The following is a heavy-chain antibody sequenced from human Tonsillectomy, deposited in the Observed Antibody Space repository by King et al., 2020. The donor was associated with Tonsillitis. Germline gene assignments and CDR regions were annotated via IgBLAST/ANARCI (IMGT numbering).Heavy chain of an antibody. J-gene: IGHJ6*02. V-gene: IGHV3-49*03. CDR3: TREADNYDFWSGYYTHYGMDV. D-gene: IGHD3-3*01. CDR1: GFTFGDYA. Sequence: VQLVESGGGLVQPGRSLRLSCTASGFTFGDYAMSWFRQAPGKGLEWVGFIRSKAYGGTTEYPASVKGRFTISRDDSKSIAYLQMNSLKTEDTAVYYCTREADNYDFWSGYYTHYGMDVWGQGTTVTVSS. CDR2: IRSKAYGGTT.